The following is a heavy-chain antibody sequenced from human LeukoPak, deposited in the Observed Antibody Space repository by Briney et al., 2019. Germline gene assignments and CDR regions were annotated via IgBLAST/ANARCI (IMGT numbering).Heavy chain of an antibody. J-gene: IGHJ3*02. Sequence: SETLSLTCTVSGGSVSSGSYYWSWIRQPPGKGLEWIGYIYYSGRTNYNPSLKSRVSISVDTSKNQFSLKLSSVTAADTAVYYCARDFRGSVDAFDIWGQGTMVAVSS. V-gene: IGHV4-61*01. CDR3: ARDFRGSVDAFDI. CDR2: IYYSGRT. CDR1: GGSVSSGSYY.